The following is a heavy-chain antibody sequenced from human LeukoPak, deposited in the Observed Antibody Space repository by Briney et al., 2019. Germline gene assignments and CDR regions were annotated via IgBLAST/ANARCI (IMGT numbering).Heavy chain of an antibody. CDR1: GDSVTGYY. CDR2: IYKIGTT. D-gene: IGHD3-10*01. J-gene: IGHJ4*02. Sequence: PSETLSLTCTVFGDSVTGYYLNWVRQPPGKGLEWIGHIYKIGTTNYNPSLKSRLTISADTSKNQFSLKLSSVTAADTAVYYCARERPVSGYDYWGQGTLVTVSS. V-gene: IGHV4-59*02. CDR3: ARERPVSGYDY.